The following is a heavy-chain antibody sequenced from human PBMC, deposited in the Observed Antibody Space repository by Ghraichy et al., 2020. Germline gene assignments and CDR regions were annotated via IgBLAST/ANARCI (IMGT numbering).Heavy chain of an antibody. Sequence: GGSLRLSCAASGFTFSSYSMNWVRQAPGKGLEWVSYISSSSSTIYYADSVKGRFTISRDNAKNSLYLQMNSLRDEDMAVYYCARDFSSSSWYDEPEYWGQGTLVTVSS. CDR2: ISSSSSTI. D-gene: IGHD6-13*01. V-gene: IGHV3-48*02. J-gene: IGHJ4*02. CDR3: ARDFSSSSWYDEPEY. CDR1: GFTFSSYS.